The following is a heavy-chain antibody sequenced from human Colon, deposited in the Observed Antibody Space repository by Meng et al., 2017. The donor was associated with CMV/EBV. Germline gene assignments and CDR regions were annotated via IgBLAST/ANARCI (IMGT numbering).Heavy chain of an antibody. Sequence: CAASGFSIRDYAMAWVRQAPGKGLEWVSVISASGDITFYTESVKGRFTIGRDTSKNTVYLQMDSLRAEDTAVYYCARAPTRKYYFHFWGQGRLVTVSS. V-gene: IGHV3-23*01. CDR3: ARAPTRKYYFHF. J-gene: IGHJ4*02. D-gene: IGHD5-24*01. CDR2: ISASGDIT. CDR1: GFSIRDYA.